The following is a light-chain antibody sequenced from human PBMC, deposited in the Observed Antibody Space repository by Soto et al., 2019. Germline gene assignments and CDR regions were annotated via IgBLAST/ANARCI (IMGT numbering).Light chain of an antibody. J-gene: IGKJ2*01. CDR2: DAS. Sequence: PGERATLSCRASQSVSSYLAWYQQKPGQAPRLLIYDASNRATGIPARFSGSGSGTDFTLTISSLEPEDFAVYYCQQRSNWPPVYTFVQGTKLEIK. CDR1: QSVSSY. V-gene: IGKV3-11*01. CDR3: QQRSNWPPVYT.